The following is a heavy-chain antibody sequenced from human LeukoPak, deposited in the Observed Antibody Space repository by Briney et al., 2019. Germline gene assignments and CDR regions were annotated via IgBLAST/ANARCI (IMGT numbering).Heavy chain of an antibody. D-gene: IGHD3-22*01. J-gene: IGHJ4*02. Sequence: PSETLSLTCTVSGGSISSSNYYWGWTRQPPGKGLEWIGSIYYSGSTYYNSSLEGRVTISVDTSKNQFSLILSSVTAADTAVYYCARHGRYYDSTRYYFDYWGQGTLVTVSS. CDR1: GGSISSSNYY. CDR3: ARHGRYYDSTRYYFDY. V-gene: IGHV4-39*01. CDR2: IYYSGST.